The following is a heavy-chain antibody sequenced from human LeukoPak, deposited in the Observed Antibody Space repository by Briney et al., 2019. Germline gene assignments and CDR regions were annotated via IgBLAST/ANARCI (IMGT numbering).Heavy chain of an antibody. CDR1: GGSFSGYY. CDR2: INHSGST. V-gene: IGHV4-34*01. CDR3: ARDSGGYGDYYYYYGMDV. Sequence: SETLSLTCAVCGGSFSGYYWSWIRQPPGRGLEWIGEINHSGSTNYNPSLKSRVTISVDTSKTPFSLKLSSVTAADTAVYSCARDSGGYGDYYYYYGMDVWGQGTTVTVSS. D-gene: IGHD4-17*01. J-gene: IGHJ6*02.